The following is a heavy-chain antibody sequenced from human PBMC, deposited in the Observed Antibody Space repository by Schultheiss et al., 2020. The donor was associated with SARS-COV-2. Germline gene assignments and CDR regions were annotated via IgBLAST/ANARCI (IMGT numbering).Heavy chain of an antibody. Sequence: GESLKISCAASGFTFSSYSMNWVRQAPGKGLEWVAVISYDGSNKYYADSVKGRFTISRDNAKNSLYLQMNSLRAEDTAVYYCARPYCSSTSCYVGWFDPWGQGTLVTVSS. CDR3: ARPYCSSTSCYVGWFDP. V-gene: IGHV3-30*03. D-gene: IGHD2-2*01. CDR1: GFTFSSYS. CDR2: ISYDGSNK. J-gene: IGHJ5*02.